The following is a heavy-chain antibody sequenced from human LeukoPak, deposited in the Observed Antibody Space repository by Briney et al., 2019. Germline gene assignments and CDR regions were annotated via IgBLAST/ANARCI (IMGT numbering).Heavy chain of an antibody. CDR1: GGSINTYY. D-gene: IGHD3-16*01. J-gene: IGHJ6*02. V-gene: IGHV4-59*01. CDR2: IYYSGST. CDR3: ARDHSRGGPYYYGMDV. Sequence: PSETLSLTCTVSGGSINTYYWSWIRQPPGKGLEWIGYIYYSGSTNYNPSLKSRVTISVDTSKNQFSLKLSSVTAADTAVYYCARDHSRGGPYYYGMDVWGQGTTVTVSS.